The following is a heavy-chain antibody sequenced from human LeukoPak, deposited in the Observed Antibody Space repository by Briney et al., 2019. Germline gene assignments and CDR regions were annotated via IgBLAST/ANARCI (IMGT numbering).Heavy chain of an antibody. CDR3: ARVFPLGDYGDYVAY. V-gene: IGHV3-53*01. CDR1: GFTVNNNY. Sequence: GGSLRLSCATSGFTVNNNYMSWVRQAPGKGLQWVSVIYGAGVGITSYIDSVKGRFTISRDNSRNTVYLQMNSLRVEDTAVYYCARVFPLGDYGDYVAYWGQGTLVTVSS. D-gene: IGHD4-17*01. J-gene: IGHJ4*02. CDR2: IYGAGVGIT.